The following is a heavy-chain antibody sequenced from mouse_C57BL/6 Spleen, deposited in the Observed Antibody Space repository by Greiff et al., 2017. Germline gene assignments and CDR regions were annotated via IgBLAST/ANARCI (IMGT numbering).Heavy chain of an antibody. J-gene: IGHJ3*01. Sequence: QVQLKESGPGLVQPSQSLSITCTVSGFSLTSYGVHWVRQSPGKGLEWLGVIWSGGSTAYNAAFISRLSISKDNSKSQVFFKMNSLQADDTAIYYCAINWVRQGAWFAYWGQGTLVTVSA. CDR3: AINWVRQGAWFAY. CDR1: GFSLTSYG. D-gene: IGHD1-2*01. CDR2: IWSGGST. V-gene: IGHV2-2*01.